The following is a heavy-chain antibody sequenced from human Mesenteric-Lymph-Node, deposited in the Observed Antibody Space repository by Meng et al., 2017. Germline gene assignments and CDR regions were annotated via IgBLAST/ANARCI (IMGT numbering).Heavy chain of an antibody. CDR2: INAGNGNT. J-gene: IGHJ5*02. CDR3: ASGESYYDSSGYYSHWFDP. D-gene: IGHD3-22*01. V-gene: IGHV1-3*01. Sequence: ASVKVSCKASGYTFTSYAMHWVRQAPGQRLELMGWINAGNGNTKYSQKFQGRVTITRDTSASTAYMELSSLRSEDTAVYYCASGESYYDSSGYYSHWFDPWGQGTLVTVSS. CDR1: GYTFTSYA.